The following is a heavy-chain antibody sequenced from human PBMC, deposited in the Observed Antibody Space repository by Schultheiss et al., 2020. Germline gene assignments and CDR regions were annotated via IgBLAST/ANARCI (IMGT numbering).Heavy chain of an antibody. V-gene: IGHV3-11*01. CDR1: GFTFSSYA. D-gene: IGHD3-10*01. Sequence: GGSLKLSCAASGFTFSSYAMSWIRQAPGKGLEWVSYISSSGSTIYYADSVKGRFTISRDNAKNSLYLQMNSLRAEDTAVYYCAKGKWFGELSLAKGYYYGMDVWGQGTTVTVSS. J-gene: IGHJ6*02. CDR2: ISSSGSTI. CDR3: AKGKWFGELSLAKGYYYGMDV.